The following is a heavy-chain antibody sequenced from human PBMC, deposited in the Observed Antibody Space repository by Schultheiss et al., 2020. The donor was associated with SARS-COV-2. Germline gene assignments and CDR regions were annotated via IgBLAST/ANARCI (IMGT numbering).Heavy chain of an antibody. CDR1: GFTFSSYW. J-gene: IGHJ4*02. V-gene: IGHV3-48*01. Sequence: GGSLRLSCAASGFTFSSYWMHWVRQAPGKGLEWVSSISSSSSTIYCADSVKGRFTISRDNAKNSLYLQMNSLRAEDTAVYYCARGEVRYQLDYWGQGTLVTVSS. D-gene: IGHD2-2*01. CDR3: ARGEVRYQLDY. CDR2: ISSSSSTI.